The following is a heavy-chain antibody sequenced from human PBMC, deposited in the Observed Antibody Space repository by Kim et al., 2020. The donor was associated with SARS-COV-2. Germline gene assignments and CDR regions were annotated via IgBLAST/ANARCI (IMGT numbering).Heavy chain of an antibody. Sequence: SETLSLTCTVSGGSISSYYWSWIRQPPGKGLEWIGYIYYSGSTNYNPSLKSRVTISVDTSKNQFSLKLSSVTAADTAVYYCARSNSSSWKAVSYYYGMDVWGQGTTVTVSS. V-gene: IGHV4-59*13. CDR1: GGSISSYY. CDR3: ARSNSSSWKAVSYYYGMDV. J-gene: IGHJ6*02. D-gene: IGHD6-13*01. CDR2: IYYSGST.